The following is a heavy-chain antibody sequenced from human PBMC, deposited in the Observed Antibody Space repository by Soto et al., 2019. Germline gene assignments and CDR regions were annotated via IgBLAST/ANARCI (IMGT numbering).Heavy chain of an antibody. CDR1: GGSFSGYY. CDR3: ARDLVVVPEQTENWFDP. D-gene: IGHD2-2*01. J-gene: IGHJ5*02. V-gene: IGHV4-34*01. CDR2: INHSGST. Sequence: SETLSLTCAVYGGSFSGYYWSWIRQPPGKGLEWIGEINHSGSTNYNPSLKSRVTISVDTSKNQFSLKLSSVTAADTAVYYCARDLVVVPEQTENWFDPWGQGTLVTVSS.